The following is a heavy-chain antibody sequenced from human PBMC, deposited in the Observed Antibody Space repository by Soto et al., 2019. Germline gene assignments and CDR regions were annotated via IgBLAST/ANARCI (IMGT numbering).Heavy chain of an antibody. Sequence: QVQLQESGPGLVKPSQNLTLTCTVSDDSVTGGCYFWTWIRQLPGNGMEWLGSTNYRGNTFYNPSPTSRGTISLDPSQRRVSLRVTSVTAADTAIYFCARGGSGTYHVWGQGTLVIVSS. J-gene: IGHJ4*02. D-gene: IGHD3-10*01. CDR2: TNYRGNT. CDR3: ARGGSGTYHV. CDR1: DDSVTGGCYF. V-gene: IGHV4-31*02.